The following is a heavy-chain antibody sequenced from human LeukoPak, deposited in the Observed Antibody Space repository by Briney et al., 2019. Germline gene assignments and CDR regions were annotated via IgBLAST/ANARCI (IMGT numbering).Heavy chain of an antibody. J-gene: IGHJ4*02. CDR1: GGSVSSYY. CDR3: AGALRFPPPGFDF. Sequence: QVQLQESGPGLVKPSQTLSLTCTVSGGSVSSYYWSWLRQPAGAGLEWIGRIYNSGSTNYNPSLKSRVTVSVDTSKNQFSLKLSSVTAADTAVYYCAGALRFPPPGFDFWGQGTLVTVSS. CDR2: IYNSGST. V-gene: IGHV4-4*07. D-gene: IGHD3-16*01.